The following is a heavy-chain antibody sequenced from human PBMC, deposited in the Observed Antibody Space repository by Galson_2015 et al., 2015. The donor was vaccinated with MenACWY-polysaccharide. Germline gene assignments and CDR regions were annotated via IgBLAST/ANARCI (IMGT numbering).Heavy chain of an antibody. CDR2: ISGNGATT. Sequence: SLRLSCAASGFIFSNYPMHWVRQAPGKGLEYVSSISGNGATTYYGDSVKGRFTISRDNFKSTLYLQMGSLRAEDMAVYYCARGARWLDDSGPGTLVTVSS. CDR1: GFIFSNYP. V-gene: IGHV3-64*02. J-gene: IGHJ4*02. D-gene: IGHD2-15*01. CDR3: ARGARWLDD.